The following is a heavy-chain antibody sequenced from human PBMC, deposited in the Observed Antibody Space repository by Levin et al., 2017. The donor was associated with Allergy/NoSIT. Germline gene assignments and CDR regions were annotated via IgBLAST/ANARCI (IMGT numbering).Heavy chain of an antibody. V-gene: IGHV4-34*01. CDR1: GGSFSGYY. CDR3: ARGVVVVVAATLLAFDI. CDR2: INHSGST. Sequence: SETLSLTCAVYGGSFSGYYWSWIRQPPGKGLEWIGEINHSGSTNYNPSLKSRVTISVDTSKNQFSLKLSSVTAADTAVYYCARGVVVVVAATLLAFDIWGQGTMVTVSS. D-gene: IGHD2-15*01. J-gene: IGHJ3*02.